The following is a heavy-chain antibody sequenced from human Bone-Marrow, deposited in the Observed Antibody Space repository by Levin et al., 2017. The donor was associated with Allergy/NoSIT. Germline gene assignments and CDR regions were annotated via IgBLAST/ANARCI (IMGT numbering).Heavy chain of an antibody. CDR1: GYTFTSYY. V-gene: IGHV1-46*01. CDR2: INPSVGST. J-gene: IGHJ4*02. CDR3: ARLSGPFDY. Sequence: ASVKVSCKASGYTFTSYYIHWVRQAPGQGLEWMGVINPSVGSTTYAQKFQDRFTMTTDTSTRTLYMELSSLKSEDTAVYYCARLSGPFDYWGQGTLVTVSS.